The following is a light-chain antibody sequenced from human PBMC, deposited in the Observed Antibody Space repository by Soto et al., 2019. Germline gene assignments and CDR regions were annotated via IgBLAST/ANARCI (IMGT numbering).Light chain of an antibody. J-gene: IGLJ2*01. Sequence: QSALTQPASVSGSPGQSITISCTGTSSDVGGYNYVSWYQQHPGKAPKFMIYDVSNRPSGVSNRFSGSKSGNTASLTISGLQAEDEADYYCSSDTSSSTLVFGGGTKLTVL. V-gene: IGLV2-14*01. CDR2: DVS. CDR1: SSDVGGYNY. CDR3: SSDTSSSTLV.